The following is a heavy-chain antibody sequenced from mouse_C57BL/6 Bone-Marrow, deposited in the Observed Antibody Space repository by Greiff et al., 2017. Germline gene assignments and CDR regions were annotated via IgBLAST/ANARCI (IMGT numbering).Heavy chain of an antibody. V-gene: IGHV1-15*01. CDR2: IDPETGGT. CDR1: GYTFPDYE. CDR3: TRYGSSYCWFAY. D-gene: IGHD1-1*01. Sequence: VQLQQSGAELVRPGASVTLSCKASGYTFPDYEMHWVKQTPVHGLEWIGAIDPETGGTAYNQKFKGKAILTADKSSSTAYMELRSLTSEDSAVYYCTRYGSSYCWFAYWGQGTLVTVSA. J-gene: IGHJ3*01.